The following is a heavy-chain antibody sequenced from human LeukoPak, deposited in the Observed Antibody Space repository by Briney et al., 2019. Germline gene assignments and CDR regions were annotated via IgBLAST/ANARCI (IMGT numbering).Heavy chain of an antibody. CDR2: ISYDGNNK. CDR1: EFTFSSHG. Sequence: GGYLRLSCAAAEFTFSSHGVHWVRQAPFRGLEWVEVISYDGNNKYYADSVKGRFTISRDNSKSTLYLQVNSLRAEDTAVYYCAKIAFSGSYYGGLDYWGQGTLVTVSS. CDR3: AKIAFSGSYYGGLDY. D-gene: IGHD1-26*01. V-gene: IGHV3-30*18. J-gene: IGHJ4*02.